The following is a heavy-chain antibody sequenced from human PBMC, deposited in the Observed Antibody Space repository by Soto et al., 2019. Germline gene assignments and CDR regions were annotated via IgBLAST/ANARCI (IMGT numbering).Heavy chain of an antibody. D-gene: IGHD6-13*01. J-gene: IGHJ2*01. CDR3: ARLAAAGTYSWYFDL. Sequence: GGSLRLSCAASGFTFSSYAMNWVRQAPGKGLEWVSAITNSSSTIYYADSVKGRFTISRDNAKNSLYLQMNSLRAEDTAVYYCARLAAAGTYSWYFDLWGRGTLVTVS. CDR1: GFTFSSYA. CDR2: ITNSSSTI. V-gene: IGHV3-48*01.